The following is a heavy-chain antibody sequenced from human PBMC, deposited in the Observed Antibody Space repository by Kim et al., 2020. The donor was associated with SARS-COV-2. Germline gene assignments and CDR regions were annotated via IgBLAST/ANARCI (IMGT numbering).Heavy chain of an antibody. CDR3: ARDGYKLYDAFDI. Sequence: GGSLRLSCAASGFTFSSYSMNWVRQAPGKGLEWVSSISSSSSYIYYADSVKGRFTISRDNAKNSLYLQMNSLRAEDTAVYYCARDGYKLYDAFDIWGQGTMVTVSS. CDR2: ISSSSSYI. V-gene: IGHV3-21*01. CDR1: GFTFSSYS. D-gene: IGHD5-12*01. J-gene: IGHJ3*02.